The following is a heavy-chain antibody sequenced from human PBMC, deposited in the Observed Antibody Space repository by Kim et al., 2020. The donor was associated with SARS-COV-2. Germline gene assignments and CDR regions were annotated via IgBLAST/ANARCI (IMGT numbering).Heavy chain of an antibody. Sequence: DSVKGRFTISRDNSKNTLYLQMNSLRAEDTAVYYCAKELRQWLVRRLVDYWGQGTLVTVSS. V-gene: IGHV3-23*01. J-gene: IGHJ4*02. D-gene: IGHD6-19*01. CDR3: AKELRQWLVRRLVDY.